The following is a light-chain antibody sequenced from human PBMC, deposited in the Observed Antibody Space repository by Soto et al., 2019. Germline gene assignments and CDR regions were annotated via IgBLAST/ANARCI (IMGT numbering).Light chain of an antibody. V-gene: IGKV1-5*01. CDR3: QQFKNYEWT. CDR1: QSIERY. Sequence: DIQMTQSPSTLSASVGDRVTITCRASQSIERYMAWYQQKPGRAPSLIIYDASTLERGVPSRFSGSGSGTEFTLIISNLQPDDVATYYCQQFKNYEWTFGQGTKV. J-gene: IGKJ1*01. CDR2: DAS.